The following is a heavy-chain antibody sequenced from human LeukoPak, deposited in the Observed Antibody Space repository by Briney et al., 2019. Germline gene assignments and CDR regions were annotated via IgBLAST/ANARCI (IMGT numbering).Heavy chain of an antibody. D-gene: IGHD6-19*01. CDR1: GGSVSSGGYS. V-gene: IGHV4-30-2*01. CDR3: ASTVSSGWTFDI. Sequence: SETLSLTCAVSGGSVSSGGYSYSWIRQPPGKGLEWIGYIYHSGSTYYNPSLKSRVPISVDRSKNQFSLKLSSVTAADTAVYYCASTVSSGWTFDIWGQGTMVTVSS. J-gene: IGHJ3*02. CDR2: IYHSGST.